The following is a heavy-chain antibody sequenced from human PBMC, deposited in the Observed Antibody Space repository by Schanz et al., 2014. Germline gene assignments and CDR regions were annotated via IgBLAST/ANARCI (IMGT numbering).Heavy chain of an antibody. Sequence: QLQLVQSGPEVAEPGSSVKVSCKTSGGTFSNHGITWVRQAPGQGFEWIGRTIPMINGAKYADNFRGRVSMTADKSTTTAYMELRSLRSDDTAVYYCARGTGKTWGWFDPWGQGTLVTVSS. J-gene: IGHJ5*02. V-gene: IGHV1-69*04. CDR3: ARGTGKTWGWFDP. CDR1: GGTFSNHG. D-gene: IGHD1-1*01. CDR2: TIPMINGA.